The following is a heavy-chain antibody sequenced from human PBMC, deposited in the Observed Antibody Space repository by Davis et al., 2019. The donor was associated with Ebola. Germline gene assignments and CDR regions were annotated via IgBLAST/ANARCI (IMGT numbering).Heavy chain of an antibody. J-gene: IGHJ5*02. Sequence: ASVKVSCKASGYTFTRYYIQWVRQAPGQGLEWLGIINLSGGSTSYAQKFQGRVTMTSDTSTSTAYMEVRSLRSEDTAVYYCATVENPGYCSSTSCSMRRWFDPWGQGTLVTVSS. CDR3: ATVENPGYCSSTSCSMRRWFDP. CDR2: INLSGGST. V-gene: IGHV1-46*01. CDR1: GYTFTRYY. D-gene: IGHD2-2*01.